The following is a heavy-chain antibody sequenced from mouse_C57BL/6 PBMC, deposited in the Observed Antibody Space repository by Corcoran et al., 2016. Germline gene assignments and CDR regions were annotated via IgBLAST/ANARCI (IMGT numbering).Heavy chain of an antibody. CDR2: INPNNGGT. CDR3: ARYGSSSPHCFDY. CDR1: GYTFTDYY. J-gene: IGHJ2*01. Sequence: EVQLQQSGPELVKPGASVKISCKASGYTFTDYYMNWVKQSHGKSLEWIGDINPNNGGTSYNQKFKGKATLTVDKSSSTAYMELRSLTSEDSAVYYGARYGSSSPHCFDYWGQGTTLTVSS. D-gene: IGHD1-1*01. V-gene: IGHV1-26*01.